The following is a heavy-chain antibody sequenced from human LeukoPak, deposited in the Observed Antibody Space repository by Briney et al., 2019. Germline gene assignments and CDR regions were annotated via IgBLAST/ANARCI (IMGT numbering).Heavy chain of an antibody. CDR2: IYPGDSRT. J-gene: IGHJ5*02. Sequence: GESLKISCKGSGDTFATYWIGWVRQLPGKGLEWMGVIYPGDSRTRYSPSFRGQVTISADKSISTAYLQWSSLKASDTAMYYCACRDFSSPWSVTWGQGTLVTVSS. CDR3: ACRDFSSPWSVT. V-gene: IGHV5-51*03. CDR1: GDTFATYW. D-gene: IGHD6-13*01.